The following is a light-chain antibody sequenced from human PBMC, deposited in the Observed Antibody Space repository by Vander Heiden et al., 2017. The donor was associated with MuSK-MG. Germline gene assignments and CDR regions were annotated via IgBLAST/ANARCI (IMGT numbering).Light chain of an antibody. Sequence: IQMTQSPSSLSASVEDRVTITCRASQSISSYLNWYQQKPGKAPKLLIYAASSLQSGVPSRFSGSGSGTDFTLTISSQQPEDFATYCCQHSYSTPPTFGQGTKVEIK. CDR1: QSISSY. CDR3: QHSYSTPPT. J-gene: IGKJ1*01. V-gene: IGKV1-39*01. CDR2: AAS.